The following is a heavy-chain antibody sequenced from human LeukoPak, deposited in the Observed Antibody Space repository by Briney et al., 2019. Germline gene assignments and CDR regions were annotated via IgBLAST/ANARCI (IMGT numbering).Heavy chain of an antibody. V-gene: IGHV4-34*01. CDR2: INHSGST. D-gene: IGHD3-10*01. Sequence: SETLSLTCAVYGGSFSGYYWSWIRQPPGKGLEWIGEINHSGSTNYNPSLKSRVTISVDTSKNQFSLKLSSVTAADTAVYYCAAHYGSGSYDYWGQGTLVTVSS. J-gene: IGHJ4*02. CDR3: AAHYGSGSYDY. CDR1: GGSFSGYY.